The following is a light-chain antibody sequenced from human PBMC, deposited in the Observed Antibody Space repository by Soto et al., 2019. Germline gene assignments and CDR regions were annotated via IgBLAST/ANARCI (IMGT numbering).Light chain of an antibody. Sequence: EIVMTQSPATLSVSPGARATLSCRASQSVSSNVAWYQQKPGQAPRLLIYDASNRATGIPARFSGSVSGTDFTLTIRGLEPDDFAVYYGQQRSNWPPWTFGQGTKVEI. CDR1: QSVSSN. V-gene: IGKV3-11*01. CDR2: DAS. J-gene: IGKJ1*01. CDR3: QQRSNWPPWT.